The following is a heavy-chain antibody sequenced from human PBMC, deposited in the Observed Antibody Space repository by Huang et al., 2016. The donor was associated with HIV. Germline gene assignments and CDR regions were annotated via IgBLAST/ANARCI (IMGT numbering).Heavy chain of an antibody. CDR1: GDTRRDHW. CDR2: RNSDGRST. CDR3: TRVAAGDWYFDL. J-gene: IGHJ2*01. V-gene: IGHV3-74*01. D-gene: IGHD3-10*01. Sequence: ELQLVESGGGFVQPGGSLRLSGAASGDTRRDHWMHWVRQAPGKGLVWVSSRNSDGRSTTYADFVKGRFTISRDNAKNTLYLQMKGLRVEDTAVYYCTRVAAGDWYFDLWGRGTLVTVSA.